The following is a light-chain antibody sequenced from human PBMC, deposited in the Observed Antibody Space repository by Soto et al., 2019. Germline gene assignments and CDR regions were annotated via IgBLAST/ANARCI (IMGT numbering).Light chain of an antibody. Sequence: DIQMTQSPSSLSASVGDRVTITCRASQGIGNDLSWYQQKPGEAPKRLIYNTVYLHSGVPSRFGGSGSGTEFTLTISSLQPEDFATYYCQQYHYYWTFGQGTKVEIK. CDR1: QGIGND. J-gene: IGKJ1*01. V-gene: IGKV1-17*01. CDR3: QQYHYYWT. CDR2: NTV.